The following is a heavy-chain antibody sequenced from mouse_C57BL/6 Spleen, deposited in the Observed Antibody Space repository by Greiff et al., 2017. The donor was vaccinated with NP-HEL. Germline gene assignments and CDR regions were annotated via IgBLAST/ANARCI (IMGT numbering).Heavy chain of an antibody. Sequence: EVQLQQSGPELVKPGASVKIPCKASGYTFTDYNMDWVKQSHGKSLEWIGDINPNNGGTIYNQKFKGKATLTVDKSSSTAYMELRSLTSEDTAVYYCARIYYYGSGYAMDYWGQGTSVTVSS. CDR3: ARIYYYGSGYAMDY. V-gene: IGHV1-18*01. D-gene: IGHD1-1*01. J-gene: IGHJ4*01. CDR2: INPNNGGT. CDR1: GYTFTDYN.